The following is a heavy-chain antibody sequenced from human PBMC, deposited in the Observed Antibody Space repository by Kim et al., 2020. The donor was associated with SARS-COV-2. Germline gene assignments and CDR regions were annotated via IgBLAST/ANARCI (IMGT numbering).Heavy chain of an antibody. Sequence: ASVKVSCKASGFTFSDYAMYWVRQAPGQRLEWMGWINAGNGNTRYSQKFQGRVIITWDTSASTAYMDLTSLRFEDTAVYYCARERFGGSFDYWGQGTLVTVSS. CDR2: INAGNGNT. CDR3: ARERFGGSFDY. J-gene: IGHJ4*02. V-gene: IGHV1-3*01. CDR1: GFTFSDYA. D-gene: IGHD3-10*01.